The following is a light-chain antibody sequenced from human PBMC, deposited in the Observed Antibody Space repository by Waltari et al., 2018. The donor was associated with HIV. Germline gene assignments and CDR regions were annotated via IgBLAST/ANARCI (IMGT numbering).Light chain of an antibody. J-gene: IGKJ1*01. CDR3: QQYYSLPWT. CDR1: QKILYSPNNKNY. CDR2: WAS. V-gene: IGKV4-1*01. Sequence: DIAMTQSPDTLTVSLGERATINCRSSQKILYSPNNKNYLAWYQQKSGHPPKVLIYWASTRESGVPNRFSGSGSGTDFTLTISSVQAEDVAVYYCQQYYSLPWTFGQGTKVEI.